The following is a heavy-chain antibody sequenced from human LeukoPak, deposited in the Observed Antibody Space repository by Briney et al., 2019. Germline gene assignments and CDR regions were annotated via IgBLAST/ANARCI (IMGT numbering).Heavy chain of an antibody. Sequence: SETLSLTCVVYGGSFSGYYWTWIRQPPGKGLEWIGEINQSGSTNYNPSLKSRVTISVDTSKNQFSLKLSSVTAADTAVYYCAGGYCNSTSCYIGGGGYYYYGMDVWGQGTTVTVSS. CDR1: GGSFSGYY. J-gene: IGHJ6*02. CDR2: INQSGST. CDR3: AGGYCNSTSCYIGGGGYYYYGMDV. D-gene: IGHD2-2*02. V-gene: IGHV4-34*01.